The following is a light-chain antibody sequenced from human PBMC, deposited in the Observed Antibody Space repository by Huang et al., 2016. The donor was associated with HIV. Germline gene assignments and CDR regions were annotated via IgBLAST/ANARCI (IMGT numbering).Light chain of an antibody. CDR2: AAS. Sequence: MTQSPPALSASIGDRVTLTCRASRDISTFLAWYQQKPVKPPRLLIYAASILHSGVPARFSGGGSGTNFTLAVSSLQPEDVANYYCQKYDSAPRTFGQGT. V-gene: IGKV1-27*01. J-gene: IGKJ1*01. CDR1: RDISTF. CDR3: QKYDSAPRT.